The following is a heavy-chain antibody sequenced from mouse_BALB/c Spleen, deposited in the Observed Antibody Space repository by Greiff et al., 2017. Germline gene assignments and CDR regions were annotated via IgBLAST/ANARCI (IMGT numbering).Heavy chain of an antibody. D-gene: IGHD2-14*01. CDR1: GYTFTDYN. J-gene: IGHJ4*01. V-gene: IGHV1S29*02. Sequence: VQLQQSGPELVKSGTSVKISCKASGYTFTDYNMHCVKQSHGKSLEWIGYIYPFNGGTDYNQKFKSKATMTVDKSSSTEYMELRNLTSEDSAVYYCANRYDDAMDYWGQGTSVTVSS. CDR2: IYPFNGGT. CDR3: ANRYDDAMDY.